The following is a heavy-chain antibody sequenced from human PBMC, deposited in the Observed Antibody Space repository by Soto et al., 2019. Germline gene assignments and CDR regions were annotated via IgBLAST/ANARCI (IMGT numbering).Heavy chain of an antibody. Sequence: ASVKVSCKASGYTFTSYGISWVRQAPGQGLEWMGWISAYNGNTNYAQKLQGRVTMTTDTSTSTAYMELRSLRSDDTAVYYCARERGPVDTAMVPGLYYYYYYGMDVWGQGTTVTVSS. CDR3: ARERGPVDTAMVPGLYYYYYYGMDV. D-gene: IGHD5-18*01. J-gene: IGHJ6*02. CDR1: GYTFTSYG. CDR2: ISAYNGNT. V-gene: IGHV1-18*01.